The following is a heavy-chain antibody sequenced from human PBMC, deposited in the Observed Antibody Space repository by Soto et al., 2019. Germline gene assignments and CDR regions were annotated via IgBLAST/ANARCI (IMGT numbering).Heavy chain of an antibody. Sequence: PGPALRLSNAASAVTFRPYDMHWCRHASGKGMEWVSAIGTAGDTYYPDTVRGRFTIYREDAKNSLYLQMNSLRAEDTALYYCVRTGRRIFGGSYYYYCDDMAVRGQGSTVTVSS. CDR1: AVTFRPYD. D-gene: IGHD3-10*02. CDR3: VRTGRRIFGGSYYYYCDDMAV. CDR2: IGTAGDT. V-gene: IGHV3-13*04. J-gene: IGHJ6*02.